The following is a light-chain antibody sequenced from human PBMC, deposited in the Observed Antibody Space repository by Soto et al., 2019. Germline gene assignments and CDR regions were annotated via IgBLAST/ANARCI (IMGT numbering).Light chain of an antibody. CDR3: QQYNNWPIT. CDR2: GAS. Sequence: EIVMTQSPATLSVSPGERTTLSCRASHSVSSNLAWYQQKPGQAPRLLIYGASTRATGIPARFSGSGSGTEFTLPISSLQSEDFAVYYCQQYNNWPITFGQGTRLEIK. CDR1: HSVSSN. J-gene: IGKJ5*01. V-gene: IGKV3-15*01.